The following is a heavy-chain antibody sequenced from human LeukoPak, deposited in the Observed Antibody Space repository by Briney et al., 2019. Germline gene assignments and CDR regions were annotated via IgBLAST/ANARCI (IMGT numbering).Heavy chain of an antibody. Sequence: TPSETLSLTCTVSGGSISSSSYYWGWIRQPPGKGLEWIGSIYYSWSTYYNPSLKSRVTISVDTSKNQFSLKLSSVTAADTAVYYCARGSTVTAFDPWGQGTLVTVSS. D-gene: IGHD4-17*01. CDR2: IYYSWST. V-gene: IGHV4-39*01. CDR3: ARGSTVTAFDP. J-gene: IGHJ5*02. CDR1: GGSISSSSYY.